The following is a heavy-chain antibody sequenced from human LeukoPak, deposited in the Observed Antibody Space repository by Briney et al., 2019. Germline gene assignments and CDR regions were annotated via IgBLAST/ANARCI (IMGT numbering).Heavy chain of an antibody. CDR1: GFTFSSYA. V-gene: IGHV3-23*01. D-gene: IGHD2-21*02. CDR3: AKWIHIVVVTAIPGALDN. CDR2: ISGSGGST. J-gene: IGHJ3*02. Sequence: GGSLRLSCAASGFTFSSYAMSWVRQAPGKGLEWVSAISGSGGSTYYADSVKGRFTIYRDNSKNTLYLQMNSLRAEDTAVYYCAKWIHIVVVTAIPGALDNWGQGTMVTVSS.